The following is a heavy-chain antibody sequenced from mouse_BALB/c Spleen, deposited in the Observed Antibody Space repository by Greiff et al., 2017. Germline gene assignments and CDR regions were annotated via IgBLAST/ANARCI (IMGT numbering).Heavy chain of an antibody. CDR2: INPSNGRT. CDR3: ARSYYDYDRDAMDY. Sequence: VKLQQPGAELVKPGASVKLSCKASGYTFTSYWMHWVKQRPGQGLEWIGEINPSNGRTNYNEKFKSKATLTVDKSSSTAYMQLSSLTSEDSAVYYWARSYYDYDRDAMDYGGQGTSVTVSS. CDR1: GYTFTSYW. D-gene: IGHD2-4*01. J-gene: IGHJ4*01. V-gene: IGHV1S81*02.